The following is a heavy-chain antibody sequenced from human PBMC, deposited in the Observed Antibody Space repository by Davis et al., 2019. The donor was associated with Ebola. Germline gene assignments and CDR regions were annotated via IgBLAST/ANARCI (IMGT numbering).Heavy chain of an antibody. CDR2: INHSGST. CDR3: ARHADHGGYFYYDMDV. J-gene: IGHJ6*02. CDR1: GGSFSGYY. V-gene: IGHV4-34*01. D-gene: IGHD1-14*01. Sequence: SETLSLTCAVYGGSFSGYYWSWIRQPPGKGLEWIGEINHSGSTNYNPSLKSRVTISVDTSKNQFSLKLSSVTAADTAVYYCARHADHGGYFYYDMDVWGQGTTVIVSS.